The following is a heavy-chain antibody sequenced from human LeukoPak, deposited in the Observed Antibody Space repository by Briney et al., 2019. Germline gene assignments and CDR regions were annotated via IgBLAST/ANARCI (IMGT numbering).Heavy chain of an antibody. Sequence: GGSLRLSCAASGFTFSSYGMSWVRQAPGKGLEWVSALSGSGASTYYADSVKGRFTISRDNSKNALYLQMNSLRAEDTAAYYCARRAGAYSHPYDYWGQGTLVTVSS. CDR2: LSGSGAST. CDR3: ARRAGAYSHPYDY. CDR1: GFTFSSYG. J-gene: IGHJ4*02. V-gene: IGHV3-23*01. D-gene: IGHD4/OR15-4a*01.